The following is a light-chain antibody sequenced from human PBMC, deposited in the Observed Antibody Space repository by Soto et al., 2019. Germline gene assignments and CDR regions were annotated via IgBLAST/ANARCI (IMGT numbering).Light chain of an antibody. V-gene: IGKV3D-15*01. J-gene: IGKJ4*01. CDR2: GAS. Sequence: EIVMTQSPGTLSVSTGVGATLSCRASPSVDSNLAWYQQKPGQAHRLLIYGASTRATGIPDRFRGSGSGTEFPLTISSLQSEDFAVYYFQQYDSWPLTFGGGNNVEIK. CDR3: QQYDSWPLT. CDR1: PSVDSN.